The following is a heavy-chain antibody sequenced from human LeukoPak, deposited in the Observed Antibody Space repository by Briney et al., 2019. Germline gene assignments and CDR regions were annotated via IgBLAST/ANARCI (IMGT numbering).Heavy chain of an antibody. CDR1: EDTFTTYW. V-gene: IGHV5-51*01. J-gene: IGHJ5*02. CDR2: IYPGDSDT. CDR3: ARLTNRWFDP. Sequence: GASLKISCKCSEDTFTTYWIAWVRQLPGKGLEWMGIIYPGDSDTRYSPSFQGQVTISADKSIGTAYLQWSSLKPSDTAIYYCARLTNRWFDPWGQGTLVTVSS.